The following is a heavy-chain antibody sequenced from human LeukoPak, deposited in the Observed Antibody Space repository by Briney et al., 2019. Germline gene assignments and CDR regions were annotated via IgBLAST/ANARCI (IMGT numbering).Heavy chain of an antibody. CDR3: ARDREGYNWNYGFDY. CDR2: ISYDGSNK. D-gene: IGHD1-7*01. J-gene: IGHJ4*02. CDR1: GFTFSSYA. V-gene: IGHV3-30*04. Sequence: GGSLRLSCAASGFTFSSYAMHWVRQAPGKGLEWVAVISYDGSNKYYADSVKGRFTISRDNSKNTLYLQMNSLRAEDTAVYYCARDREGYNWNYGFDYWGQGTLVTVSS.